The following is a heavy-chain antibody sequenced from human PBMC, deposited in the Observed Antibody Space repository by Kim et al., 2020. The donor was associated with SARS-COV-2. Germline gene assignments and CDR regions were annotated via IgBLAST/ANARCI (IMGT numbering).Heavy chain of an antibody. V-gene: IGHV4-59*01. D-gene: IGHD3-22*01. J-gene: IGHJ4*02. CDR3: AREAYYYDSSGSDY. Sequence: NPSLKSRVTISVDTSKNQFSLKLSSVTAADTAVYYCAREAYYYDSSGSDYWGQGTLVTVSS.